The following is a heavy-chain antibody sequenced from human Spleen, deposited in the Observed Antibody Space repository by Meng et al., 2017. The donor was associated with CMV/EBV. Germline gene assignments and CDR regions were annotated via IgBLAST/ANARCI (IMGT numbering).Heavy chain of an antibody. V-gene: IGHV3-21*01. D-gene: IGHD1-26*01. CDR1: GFTFSTYN. CDR2: ISTSSSYI. Sequence: GESLKISCAASGFTFSTYNMNWVRQAPGKGLEWVSSISTSSSYIYYADSVKGRFTISRDNAKNSLYLQMSSLRAEDTAVYYRATTAKGGWELLREDYWGQGTLVTVSS. J-gene: IGHJ4*02. CDR3: ATTAKGGWELLREDY.